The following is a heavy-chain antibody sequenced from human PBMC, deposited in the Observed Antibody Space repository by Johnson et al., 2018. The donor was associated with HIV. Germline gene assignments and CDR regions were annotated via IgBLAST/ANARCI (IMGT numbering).Heavy chain of an antibody. Sequence: VHLVESGGGLVQPGRSLRLSCAASGFSFSDYYMSWVRQAPGKGLEWVSGINWNGGSTGYADSVKGRFTISRDNAKNSLYLQMNSLRAEDTAVYYCARALGLEVCAFDIWGQGTMVTVSS. D-gene: IGHD2-8*01. CDR3: ARALGLEVCAFDI. CDR2: INWNGGST. CDR1: GFSFSDYY. J-gene: IGHJ3*02. V-gene: IGHV3-20*04.